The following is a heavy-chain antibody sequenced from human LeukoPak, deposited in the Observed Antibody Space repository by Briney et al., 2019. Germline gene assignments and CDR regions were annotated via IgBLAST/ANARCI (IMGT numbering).Heavy chain of an antibody. CDR3: ARGARTPSGYGSRTAGRANWFDP. Sequence: SETLSLTGAVYGGSFSGYYWSWIRQPPGKGLEWIGEINHSGSTNYNPSLKSRVTISVDTSKNQFSLKLSSVTAADTAVYYCARGARTPSGYGSRTAGRANWFDPWGQGTLVTVSS. D-gene: IGHD5-12*01. CDR1: GGSFSGYY. V-gene: IGHV4-34*01. J-gene: IGHJ5*02. CDR2: INHSGST.